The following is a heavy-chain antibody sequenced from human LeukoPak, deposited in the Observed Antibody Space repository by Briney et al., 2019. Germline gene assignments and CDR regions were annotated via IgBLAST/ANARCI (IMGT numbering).Heavy chain of an antibody. Sequence: GGSLRLSCAASGFTFSSYAMHWVRQAPGKGLEWVSAISGSGGSTYYADSVKGRFTISRDNSKNTLYLQTNSLRAEDTAVYYCAKDRYTSSWYQGFDYWGQGTLVTVSS. V-gene: IGHV3-23*01. D-gene: IGHD6-13*01. CDR3: AKDRYTSSWYQGFDY. J-gene: IGHJ4*02. CDR2: ISGSGGST. CDR1: GFTFSSYA.